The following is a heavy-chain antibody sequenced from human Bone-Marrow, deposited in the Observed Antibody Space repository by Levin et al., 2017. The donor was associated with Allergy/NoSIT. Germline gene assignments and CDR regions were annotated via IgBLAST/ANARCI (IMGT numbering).Heavy chain of an antibody. V-gene: IGHV3-74*01. J-gene: IGHJ6*02. Sequence: GGSLRLSCAASGFTFSSYWMHWVRQAPGKGLVWVSRINSDGSSTSYADSVKGRFTISRDNAKNTLYLQMNSLRAEDTAVYYCARVRIVVVPATYYYGMDVWGQGTTVTVSS. D-gene: IGHD2-2*01. CDR1: GFTFSSYW. CDR2: INSDGSST. CDR3: ARVRIVVVPATYYYGMDV.